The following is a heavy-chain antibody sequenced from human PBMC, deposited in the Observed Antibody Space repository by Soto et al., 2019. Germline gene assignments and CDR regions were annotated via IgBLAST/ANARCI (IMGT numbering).Heavy chain of an antibody. Sequence: GGSLRLSCAASGFTLSIYSINWVRQAPGKGLEWVSSISSSSSYIYYADSVKARFTLSRHNAKTSMYLKMTSMRAEETGVYYCASDADYYDTSGFNGFDLWGQGTLVTVSS. CDR1: GFTLSIYS. D-gene: IGHD3-22*01. V-gene: IGHV3-21*01. CDR2: ISSSSSYI. J-gene: IGHJ5*02. CDR3: ASDADYYDTSGFNGFDL.